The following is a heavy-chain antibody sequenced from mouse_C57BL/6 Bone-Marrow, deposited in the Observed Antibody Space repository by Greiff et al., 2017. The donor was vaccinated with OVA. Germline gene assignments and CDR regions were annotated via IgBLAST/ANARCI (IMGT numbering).Heavy chain of an antibody. CDR2: IDPANGNT. V-gene: IGHV14-3*01. J-gene: IGHJ2*01. D-gene: IGHD2-5*01. CDR3: ARRYYSNLGY. CDR1: GFNIQNTY. Sequence: VQLQQSVAELVRPGASVKLSCTASGFNIQNTYMHWVKQRPEQGLEWIGRIDPANGNTKYAPKFQGKATITADTSSNTAYLQLSSLTSEDTAIYYCARRYYSNLGYWGQGTTLTVSS.